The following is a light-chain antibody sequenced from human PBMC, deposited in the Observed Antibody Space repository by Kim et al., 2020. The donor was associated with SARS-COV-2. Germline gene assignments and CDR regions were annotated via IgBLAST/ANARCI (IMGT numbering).Light chain of an antibody. V-gene: IGKV4-1*01. CDR1: QTVLYNSNNKNY. CDR3: QQDYSTPPS. J-gene: IGKJ2*03. Sequence: DIVMTQSPDSLAVSLGERATLNCKSSQTVLYNSNNKNYLAWYQQKPGQAPKLLIYWASIRESGVSDRFSGSGSETDFTLTISSLQAEDVAVYYCQQDYSTPPSFGQGTELEI. CDR2: WAS.